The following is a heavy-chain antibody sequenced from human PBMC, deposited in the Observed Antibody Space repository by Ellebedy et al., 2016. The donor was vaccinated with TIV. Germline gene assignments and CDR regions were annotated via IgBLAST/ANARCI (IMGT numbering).Heavy chain of an antibody. V-gene: IGHV4-59*01. Sequence: SETLSLTCTVSGGSISNYYWSWIRQPPGKGLEWIGYIYYSGFTDYNPSLKSRVTISVDTSKNQFSLKLTSVTAADTALYYCARDSYDILSGSGHWGQGTLVTVSS. CDR1: GGSISNYY. CDR3: ARDSYDILSGSGH. D-gene: IGHD3-9*01. J-gene: IGHJ4*02. CDR2: IYYSGFT.